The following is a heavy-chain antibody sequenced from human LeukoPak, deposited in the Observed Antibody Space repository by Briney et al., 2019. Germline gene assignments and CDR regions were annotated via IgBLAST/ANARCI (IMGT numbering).Heavy chain of an antibody. Sequence: PSETLSLTCAVYGGSFSGYYWSWIRQPPGKGLEWIGEINHSGSTNYNPSLKSRVTISVDTSKNQFSLKLSSVTAADTAVYYCARGASRYSSGWLRFDPWGQGTLATVSS. J-gene: IGHJ5*02. CDR1: GGSFSGYY. V-gene: IGHV4-34*01. CDR3: ARGASRYSSGWLRFDP. D-gene: IGHD6-19*01. CDR2: INHSGST.